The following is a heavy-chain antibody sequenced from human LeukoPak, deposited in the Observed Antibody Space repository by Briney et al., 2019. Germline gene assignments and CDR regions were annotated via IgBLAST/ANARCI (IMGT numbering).Heavy chain of an antibody. CDR2: IYYSGST. Sequence: SETLSLTCTVSGGSISSSSYYWGWIRQPPGKGLEWIGSIYYSGSTYYNPSLKSGVTISVDTSKNQFSLKLSSVTAADTAVYYCAIDRLDGYNYYFDYWGQRTLVTVSS. CDR1: GGSISSSSYY. D-gene: IGHD5-24*01. J-gene: IGHJ4*02. V-gene: IGHV4-39*07. CDR3: AIDRLDGYNYYFDY.